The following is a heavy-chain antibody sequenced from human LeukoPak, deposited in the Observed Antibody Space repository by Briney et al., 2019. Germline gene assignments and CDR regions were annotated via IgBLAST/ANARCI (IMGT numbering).Heavy chain of an antibody. CDR1: GGSISSYY. Sequence: PSETLSLTCTVSGGSISSYYWNWIRQPPGKGLEWIGEINHSGSTNYNPSLKSRVTISVDTSKNQFSLKLSSVTAADTAVYYCARHAVLWFGESNFDYWGQGTLVTVSS. V-gene: IGHV4-34*01. CDR2: INHSGST. CDR3: ARHAVLWFGESNFDY. J-gene: IGHJ4*02. D-gene: IGHD3-10*01.